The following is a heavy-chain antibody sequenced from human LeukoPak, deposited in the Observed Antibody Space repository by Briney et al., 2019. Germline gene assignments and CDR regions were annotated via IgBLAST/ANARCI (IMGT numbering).Heavy chain of an antibody. CDR1: GGSISSRNW. V-gene: IGHV4-4*02. J-gene: IGHJ4*02. CDR2: IYHSGST. D-gene: IGHD5-18*01. CDR3: AIQLWLRGFDY. Sequence: PSGTLSLTCAVSGGSISSRNWWSWVRQPPGKGLEWVGEIYHSGSTSYNPSLKSRVTISIDTSKNQFSLKLSSVTAADTAVYYCAIQLWLRGFDYWGQGTLVTVSS.